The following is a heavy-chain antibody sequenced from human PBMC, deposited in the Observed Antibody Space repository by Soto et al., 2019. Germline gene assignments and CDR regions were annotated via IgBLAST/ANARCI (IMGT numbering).Heavy chain of an antibody. CDR2: INHSGST. V-gene: IGHV4-34*01. CDR3: ARSPPIYYYGSGRKFDY. J-gene: IGHJ4*02. CDR1: GGSFSGYY. Sequence: SETLSLTCAVYGGSFSGYYWSWIRQPPGKGLEWIGEINHSGSTNYNPSLKSRVTISVDTSKNQFSLKLSSVTAADTAVYYCARSPPIYYYGSGRKFDYWGQGNRVTVSS. D-gene: IGHD3-10*01.